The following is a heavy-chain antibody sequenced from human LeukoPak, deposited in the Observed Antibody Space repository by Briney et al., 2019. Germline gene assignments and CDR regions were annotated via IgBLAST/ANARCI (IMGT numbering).Heavy chain of an antibody. V-gene: IGHV3-23*01. J-gene: IGHJ4*02. D-gene: IGHD7-27*01. Sequence: QPGGSLRLSCAASGFTFHNYAMSWVRQAPGKGLEWVSAISSSGDITFYADSVRGRFTISRDNSRYTLYLQMNSLRAEDTAVYYCAKDSGLLSSGVHDYWGQGTLVTVSS. CDR1: GFTFHNYA. CDR3: AKDSGLLSSGVHDY. CDR2: ISSSGDIT.